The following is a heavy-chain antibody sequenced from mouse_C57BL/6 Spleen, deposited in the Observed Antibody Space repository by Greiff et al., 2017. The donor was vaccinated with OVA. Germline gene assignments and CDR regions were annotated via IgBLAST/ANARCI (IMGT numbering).Heavy chain of an antibody. CDR1: GYTFTSYW. V-gene: IGHV1-69*01. Sequence: QVQLQQPGAELVMPGASVKLSCQASGYTFTSYWMHWVKQRPGQGLEWIGEIDPSDSYTNYNQKFKGKSTLTVDKSSSTAYMQLSSLTSEDSAVYYCARGGRYYFDYWGQGTTLTVSS. J-gene: IGHJ2*01. CDR2: IDPSDSYT. CDR3: ARGGRYYFDY.